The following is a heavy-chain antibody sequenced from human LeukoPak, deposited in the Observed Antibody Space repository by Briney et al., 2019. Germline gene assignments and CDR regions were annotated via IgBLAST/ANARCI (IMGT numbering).Heavy chain of an antibody. J-gene: IGHJ4*02. V-gene: IGHV3-13*01. CDR3: ARGLPPKTVVTPEFDY. CDR2: IGTAGDT. Sequence: GGSLRLSCVASGFTFSSDAMIWVRQATGKGLEWVSAIGTAGDTYYSGSVKGRFTISRENAKNSLYLQMNSLRAGDTAVYYCARGLPPKTVVTPEFDYWGQGTLVTVSS. D-gene: IGHD4-23*01. CDR1: GFTFSSDA.